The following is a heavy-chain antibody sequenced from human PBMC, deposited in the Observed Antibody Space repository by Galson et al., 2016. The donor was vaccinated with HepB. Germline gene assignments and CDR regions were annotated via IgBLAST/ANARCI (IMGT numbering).Heavy chain of an antibody. CDR1: GFTFSSYA. CDR2: ISYDGSNK. J-gene: IGHJ6*02. CDR3: ARRNRIEARLRDALDV. Sequence: SLRLSCAASGFTFSSYAMHWVRQAPGQGLEWVAVISYDGSNKYFADSVKGRFAISRDNSKDTLYLQMNSLTTEDTAVYYCARRNRIEARLRDALDVWGQGTTVTVS. D-gene: IGHD6-6*01. V-gene: IGHV3-30*01.